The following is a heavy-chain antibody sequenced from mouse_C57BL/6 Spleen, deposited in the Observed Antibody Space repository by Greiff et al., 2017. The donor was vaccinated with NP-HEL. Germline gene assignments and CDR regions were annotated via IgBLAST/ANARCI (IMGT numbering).Heavy chain of an antibody. V-gene: IGHV5-6*01. Sequence: EVHLVESGGDLVKPGGSLKLSCAASGFTFSSYGMSWVRQTPDKRLEWVATISSGGSYTYYPDSVKGRFTISRDNAKNTLYLQMSSLKSEDTAMYYCARHAGSSWYFDVWGTGTTVTVSS. CDR1: GFTFSSYG. J-gene: IGHJ1*03. CDR3: ARHAGSSWYFDV. D-gene: IGHD1-1*01. CDR2: ISSGGSYT.